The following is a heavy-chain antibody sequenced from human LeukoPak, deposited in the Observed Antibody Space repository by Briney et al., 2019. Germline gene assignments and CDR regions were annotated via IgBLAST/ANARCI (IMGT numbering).Heavy chain of an antibody. CDR2: IYYSGST. CDR3: ARAENYYGPGSYNDY. V-gene: IGHV4-59*01. CDR1: GGSISSYY. Sequence: SETLSLTCTVSGGSISSYYWSWIRQPPGKGLEWIGYIYYSGSTNYNPSLKSRVTISVDTSKNQFSLKLSSVTAADTAVYYCARAENYYGPGSYNDYWGQGTLVTVSS. J-gene: IGHJ4*02. D-gene: IGHD3-10*01.